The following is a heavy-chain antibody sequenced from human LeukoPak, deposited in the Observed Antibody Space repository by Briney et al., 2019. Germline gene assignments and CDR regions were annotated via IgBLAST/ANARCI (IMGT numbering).Heavy chain of an antibody. CDR1: GGSISSYY. CDR3: ATHEDWFDP. Sequence: SETLSLTCTVSGGSISSYYWSWIRQPPGKGLEWIGEINHSGSTNYSPSLKSRVTISIDTSKNQVSLKLSSVTAADTAVYYCATHEDWFDPWGQGTLVTVSS. V-gene: IGHV4-34*01. J-gene: IGHJ5*02. CDR2: INHSGST.